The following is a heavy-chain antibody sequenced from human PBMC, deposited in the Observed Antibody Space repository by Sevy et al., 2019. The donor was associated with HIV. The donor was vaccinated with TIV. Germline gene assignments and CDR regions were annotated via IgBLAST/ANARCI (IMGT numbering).Heavy chain of an antibody. D-gene: IGHD3-22*01. Sequence: SETLSLTCTVSGGSISSGGYYWSWIRQHPGKGLEWIGYIYHSGSTYYNPSLKSRVTISVDTSKNQFSLKLSSVTAADTAVYYCARTYDSSGYYYVGAFDIWGQGTMVTVSS. CDR1: GGSISSGGYY. J-gene: IGHJ3*02. CDR2: IYHSGST. CDR3: ARTYDSSGYYYVGAFDI. V-gene: IGHV4-31*03.